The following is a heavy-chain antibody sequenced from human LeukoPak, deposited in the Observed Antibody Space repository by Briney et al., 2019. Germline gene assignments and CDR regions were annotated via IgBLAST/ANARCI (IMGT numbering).Heavy chain of an antibody. J-gene: IGHJ6*02. D-gene: IGHD3-22*01. CDR2: IKQDGSEK. CDR1: GFTFSSYW. CDR3: ARDPDSSGYYRLRYYYYGMDV. Sequence: GGSLRLSCAASGFTFSSYWMSWVRQAPGKGLEWVANIKQDGSEKYYVDSVKGRFTISRDNAKNSLYLQMNSLRAEDTAVYYCARDPDSSGYYRLRYYYYGMDVWGQGTTVTVSS. V-gene: IGHV3-7*01.